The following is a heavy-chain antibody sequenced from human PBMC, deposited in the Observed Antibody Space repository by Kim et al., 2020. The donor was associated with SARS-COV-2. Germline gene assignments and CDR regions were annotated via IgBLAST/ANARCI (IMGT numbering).Heavy chain of an antibody. D-gene: IGHD3-22*01. CDR2: INHSGST. J-gene: IGHJ4*01. CDR3: SREIQKITMMLVVVTLESVHFDS. V-gene: IGHV4-34*01. CDR1: GGSFSDYS. Sequence: SETLSLTCAVYGGSFSDYSWTWIRQSPGKGLEWIGEINHSGSTNYNPSLRSRVTMSVDTSKNQFSLRLSPVTAADTAIYYCSREIQKITMMLVVVTLESVHFDSWGRGTLVTVSS.